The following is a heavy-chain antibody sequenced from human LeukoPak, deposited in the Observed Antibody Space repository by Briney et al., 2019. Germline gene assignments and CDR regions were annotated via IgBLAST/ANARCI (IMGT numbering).Heavy chain of an antibody. D-gene: IGHD3-22*01. CDR3: ARPFHYYDSSGPPGAYFDY. Sequence: ESGPTLVKPTQTLTLTCTFSGFSLRTSGVGVGWIRQPPRKALEWLALIYWDDDKQYSPSLKSTLTITKDTSTNQVVLTMTNMDPVDTATYYCARPFHYYDSSGPPGAYFDYWGQGTLVTVSS. CDR2: IYWDDDK. J-gene: IGHJ4*02. CDR1: GFSLRTSGVG. V-gene: IGHV2-5*02.